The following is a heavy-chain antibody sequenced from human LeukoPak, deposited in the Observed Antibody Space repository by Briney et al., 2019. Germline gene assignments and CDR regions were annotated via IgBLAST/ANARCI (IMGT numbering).Heavy chain of an antibody. V-gene: IGHV3-23*01. D-gene: IGHD3-9*01. Sequence: PGGSLRLSCAASGFTFSSYAMSWVRQAPGKGLEWVSAISGSGGSTYYADSVKGRFTISRDNSKNTLYLQMNSLRAEDTAVYYCARDGDDKLRYFDWLLYSSAFDYWGQGTLVTVSS. CDR3: ARDGDDKLRYFDWLLYSSAFDY. J-gene: IGHJ4*02. CDR1: GFTFSSYA. CDR2: ISGSGGST.